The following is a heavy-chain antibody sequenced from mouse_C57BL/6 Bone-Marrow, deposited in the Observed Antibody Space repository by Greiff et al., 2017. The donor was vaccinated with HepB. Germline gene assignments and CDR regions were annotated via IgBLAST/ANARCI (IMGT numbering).Heavy chain of an antibody. D-gene: IGHD1-1*01. CDR3: ARDPHVLPWYFDV. CDR1: GFTFSDYY. V-gene: IGHV5-16*01. J-gene: IGHJ1*03. CDR2: INYDGSST. Sequence: EVKLMESEGGLVQPGSSMKLSCTASGFTFSDYYMDWVRQVPEKGLEWVANINYDGSSTYYLDSLKGSFIISRDNAKNILYLQRSRLKSEDTATYYCARDPHVLPWYFDVWGTGTTVTVSS.